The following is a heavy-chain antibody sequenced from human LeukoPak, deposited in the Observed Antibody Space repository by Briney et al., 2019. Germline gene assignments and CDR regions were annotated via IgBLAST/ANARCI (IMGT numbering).Heavy chain of an antibody. D-gene: IGHD3-16*02. CDR2: VKRDGSEK. J-gene: IGHJ4*02. V-gene: IGHV3-7*01. CDR3: ARDRNGDYVWGSYRGGFDY. CDR1: GFTFTSYC. Sequence: PGGSLRLSCAASGFTFTSYCMSWVRQAPGKGLEWVANVKRDGSEKYYVDSVKGRFTISRDNAKNSLYLQMNSLRAEDTAVYYCARDRNGDYVWGSYRGGFDYWGQGTLVTVSS.